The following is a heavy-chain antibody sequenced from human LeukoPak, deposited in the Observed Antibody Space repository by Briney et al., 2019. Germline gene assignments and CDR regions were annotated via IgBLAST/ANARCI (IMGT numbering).Heavy chain of an antibody. CDR1: GYTFTGYY. CDR2: INPNSGGT. D-gene: IGHD2-2*01. CDR3: ARYVYCSSTSCYVKNAFDI. V-gene: IGHV1-2*02. J-gene: IGHJ3*02. Sequence: ASVKVSCKASGYTFTGYYMHWVRQAPGQGLEWMGWINPNSGGTNYAQKFQGRVTMTRDTSISTAYMELSRLRSDDTAVYCCARYVYCSSTSCYVKNAFDIWGQGTMVTVSS.